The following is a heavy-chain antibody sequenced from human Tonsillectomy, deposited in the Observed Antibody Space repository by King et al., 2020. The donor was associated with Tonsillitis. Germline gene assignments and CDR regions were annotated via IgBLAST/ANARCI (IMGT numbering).Heavy chain of an antibody. D-gene: IGHD6-25*01. CDR2: IYPRDSDT. V-gene: IGHV5-51*01. CDR1: GYSFAYFY. Sequence: QLVESGAEVKKPGESLKISCKGFGYSFAYFYIGWVRQMPGEGLEWMGIIYPRDSDTTYSPSFQGQVTISADKSINTAYLQWSSLKASDTAMHYCARVRVERLAPFDYWGQGTLVTVSS. CDR3: ARVRVERLAPFDY. J-gene: IGHJ4*01.